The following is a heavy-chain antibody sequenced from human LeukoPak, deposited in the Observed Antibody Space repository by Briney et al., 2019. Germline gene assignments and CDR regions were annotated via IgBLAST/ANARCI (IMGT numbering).Heavy chain of an antibody. Sequence: PGGSLRLSCAASGFTFSSYSMNWVRQAPGKGLEWVSYISSSSSTIYYADSVKGRFTISRDNAKNSLYLQMNSLRAEETAVYYCARYGQLVGLYYYMDVWGKGTTVTVSS. D-gene: IGHD6-6*01. J-gene: IGHJ6*03. CDR3: ARYGQLVGLYYYMDV. CDR1: GFTFSSYS. V-gene: IGHV3-48*01. CDR2: ISSSSSTI.